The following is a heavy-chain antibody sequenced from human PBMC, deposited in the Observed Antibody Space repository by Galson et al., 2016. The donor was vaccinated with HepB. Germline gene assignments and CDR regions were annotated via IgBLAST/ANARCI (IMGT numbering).Heavy chain of an antibody. V-gene: IGHV3-30*16. J-gene: IGHJ4*02. Sequence: SCKASGGTFSTYDVSWVRHVPGQGLEWVADISYDGTTKYYVDSVKGRFTISRDNSQNTLYLQMNSLRADDTAVYYCARGCGTGGNCFLVDNWGQGTLVTVS. CDR1: GGTFSTYD. CDR3: ARGCGTGGNCFLVDN. CDR2: ISYDGTTK. D-gene: IGHD4-23*01.